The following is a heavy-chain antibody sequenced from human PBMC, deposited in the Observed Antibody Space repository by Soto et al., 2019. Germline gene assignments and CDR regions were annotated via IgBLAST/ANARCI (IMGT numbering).Heavy chain of an antibody. CDR1: GYTLTELS. CDR3: ATRLYCSGGSCYPATNWFDP. D-gene: IGHD2-15*01. V-gene: IGHV1-24*01. CDR2: FDPEDGET. J-gene: IGHJ5*02. Sequence: ASVKVSCKVSGYTLTELSMHWVRQAPGKGLEWMGGFDPEDGETIYAQKFQGRVTMTEDTSTDTAYMELSSLRSEDTAVYYCATRLYCSGGSCYPATNWFDPWGQGTLVTVSS.